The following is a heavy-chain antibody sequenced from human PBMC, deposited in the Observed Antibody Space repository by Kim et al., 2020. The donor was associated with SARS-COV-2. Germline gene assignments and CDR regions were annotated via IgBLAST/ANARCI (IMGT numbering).Heavy chain of an antibody. CDR3: ARGPGLVVVVTPHDY. J-gene: IGHJ4*02. V-gene: IGHV4-34*01. Sequence: SETLSLTCAVYGGSFSGYYWSWIRQPPGKGLEWIGEINHSGSTNYNPSLKSRVTISVDTSKNQFSLKLSSVTAADTAVYYCARGPGLVVVVTPHDYWGQG. CDR1: GGSFSGYY. CDR2: INHSGST. D-gene: IGHD2-21*02.